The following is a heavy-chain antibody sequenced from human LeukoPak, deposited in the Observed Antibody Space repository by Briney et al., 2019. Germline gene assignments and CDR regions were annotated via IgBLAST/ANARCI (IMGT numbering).Heavy chain of an antibody. CDR2: ISGSGGST. CDR3: AKDLGHTGTTSGQDAFDI. CDR1: GFTFSSYS. J-gene: IGHJ3*02. V-gene: IGHV3-23*01. Sequence: PGGSLRLSCAASGFTFSSYSMNWVRQAPGKGLEWVSAISGSGGSTYYADSVKGRFTISRDNSKNTLYLQMNSLRAEDTAVYYCAKDLGHTGTTSGQDAFDIWGQGTVVTVSS. D-gene: IGHD1-1*01.